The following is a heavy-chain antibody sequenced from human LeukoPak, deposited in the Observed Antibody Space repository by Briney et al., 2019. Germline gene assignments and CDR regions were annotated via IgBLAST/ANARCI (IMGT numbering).Heavy chain of an antibody. V-gene: IGHV3-30*03. CDR1: GFTFSSYV. Sequence: PAGSLRLSCVASGFTFSSYVMHWGRQAPGKGLEWEAVTSFDGSKKYYAAPVKGRFTISRDNSKNTLYLQMNSLRAEDTAVYYCVIAVAFDYWGQGTLVTVSS. CDR3: VIAVAFDY. D-gene: IGHD6-19*01. CDR2: TSFDGSKK. J-gene: IGHJ4*02.